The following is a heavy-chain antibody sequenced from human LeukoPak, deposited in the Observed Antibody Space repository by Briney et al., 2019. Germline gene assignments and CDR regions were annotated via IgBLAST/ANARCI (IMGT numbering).Heavy chain of an antibody. J-gene: IGHJ4*02. V-gene: IGHV3-23*01. CDR2: ISGSGGST. D-gene: IGHD2-2*01. Sequence: GGSLRLSCAASGFTFSSYAMSWVRQAPGKGLEWVSAISGSGGSTYYADSVKGRFTISRDNSKNTLYLQMNSLRAEDTAVYYCAKESCSSTSCYSYFDYWGQGTLVTVSS. CDR3: AKESCSSTSCYSYFDY. CDR1: GFTFSSYA.